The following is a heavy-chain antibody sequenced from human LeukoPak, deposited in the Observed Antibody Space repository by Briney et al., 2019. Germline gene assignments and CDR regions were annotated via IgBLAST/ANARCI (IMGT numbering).Heavy chain of an antibody. D-gene: IGHD1-26*01. V-gene: IGHV4-4*07. CDR2: IYTSGST. J-gene: IGHJ4*02. CDR3: ARDRRPGGRRYSGSAYYFDY. Sequence: SETLSLTCTVSGGSISSYYWSWIRQPAGKGLEWIGRIYTSGSTNYNPSLKSRVTMSVDTSKNQFSLKLSSVTAADTAVYYCARDRRPGGRRYSGSAYYFDYWGQGTLVTVSS. CDR1: GGSISSYY.